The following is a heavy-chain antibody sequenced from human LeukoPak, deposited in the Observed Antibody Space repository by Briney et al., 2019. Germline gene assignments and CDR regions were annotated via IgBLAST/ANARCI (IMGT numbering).Heavy chain of an antibody. V-gene: IGHV3-7*01. CDR3: ARETQLSY. J-gene: IGHJ4*02. D-gene: IGHD1-1*01. CDR2: IKQDGSEK. CDR1: GFTFSSYA. Sequence: GGSLRLSCAASGFTFSSYAMSWVRQAPGKGLEWVANIKQDGSEKYYVGSVRGRFTISRDNAKNSLYLQMNSLRAEDTAVYYCARETQLSYWGQGTLVTVSS.